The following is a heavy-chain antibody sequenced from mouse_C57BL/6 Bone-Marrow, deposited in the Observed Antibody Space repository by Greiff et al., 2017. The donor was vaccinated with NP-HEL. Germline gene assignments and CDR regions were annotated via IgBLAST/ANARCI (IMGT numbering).Heavy chain of an antibody. D-gene: IGHD1-1*01. V-gene: IGHV2-5*01. CDR2: IWRGGST. Sequence: VQGVESGPGLVQPSQSLSITCTVSGFSLTSYGVHWVRQSPGKGLEWLGVIWRGGSTDYNAAFMSRLSITKDNSKSQVFFKMNSLQADDTAIYYCASLITTVVADYAMDYWGQGTSVTVSS. CDR1: GFSLTSYG. CDR3: ASLITTVVADYAMDY. J-gene: IGHJ4*01.